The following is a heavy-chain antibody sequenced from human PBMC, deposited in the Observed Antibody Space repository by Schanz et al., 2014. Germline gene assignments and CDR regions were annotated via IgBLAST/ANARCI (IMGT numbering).Heavy chain of an antibody. CDR3: AKDSTHIDIVLVPTAIDY. Sequence: EGQLLESGGGLIQPGGSLRLSCAASGFTFSSYAMSWVRQAPGKGLEWVSTIYASGATYYADSVKRRFTISRDNSKNTLYLHMNTLRSEDTAVYYCAKDSTHIDIVLVPTAIDYWGQGTLVTVSS. D-gene: IGHD2-2*01. V-gene: IGHV3-23*05. CDR2: IYASGAT. CDR1: GFTFSSYA. J-gene: IGHJ4*02.